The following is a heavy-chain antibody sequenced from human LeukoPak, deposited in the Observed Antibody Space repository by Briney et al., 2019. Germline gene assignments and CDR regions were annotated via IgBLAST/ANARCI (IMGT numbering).Heavy chain of an antibody. CDR1: GFTFSSYA. Sequence: GGSLRLSCAASGFTFSSYAMTWVRQAPGKGLEWVSAISGGHESTYYADSVKGRFTISRDNSKNTLYLHMNSPRAEDTAEYYCAKSHRTYDIVTGYYADYWGQGTLVTVSS. V-gene: IGHV3-23*01. J-gene: IGHJ4*02. D-gene: IGHD3-9*01. CDR3: AKSHRTYDIVTGYYADY. CDR2: ISGGHEST.